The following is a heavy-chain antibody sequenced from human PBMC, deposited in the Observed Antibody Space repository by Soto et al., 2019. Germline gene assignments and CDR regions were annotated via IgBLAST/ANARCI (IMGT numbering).Heavy chain of an antibody. D-gene: IGHD3-22*01. V-gene: IGHV3-7*05. CDR2: IKQDGSEK. Sequence: GGSLRLSCAASGLTFSSYWMSWVRQAPGKGLEWVANIKQDGSEKYYVDSVKGRFTISRDNAKNSLYLQMNSLRAEDTAVYYCARDRYITMIDYYYFTMDVWGQGTTVTVSS. J-gene: IGHJ6*02. CDR3: ARDRYITMIDYYYFTMDV. CDR1: GLTFSSYW.